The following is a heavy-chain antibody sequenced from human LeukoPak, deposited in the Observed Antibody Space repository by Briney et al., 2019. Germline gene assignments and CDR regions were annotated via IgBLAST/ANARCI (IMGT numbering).Heavy chain of an antibody. CDR3: AKDGPSYSSGWYGGLGWFDP. J-gene: IGHJ5*02. D-gene: IGHD6-19*01. Sequence: GGSLRLSCAASGFTFSSYGMHWVRQAPGKGLEGVAVISYDGSNKYYADSVKGRFTISRDNSKNTLYLQMNSLRAEDTAVYYCAKDGPSYSSGWYGGLGWFDPWGQGTLVTVSS. CDR1: GFTFSSYG. V-gene: IGHV3-30*18. CDR2: ISYDGSNK.